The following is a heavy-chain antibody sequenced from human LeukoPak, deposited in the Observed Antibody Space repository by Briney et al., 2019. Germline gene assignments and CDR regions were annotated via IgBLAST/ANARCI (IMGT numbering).Heavy chain of an antibody. J-gene: IGHJ3*02. CDR1: GFTFDDYA. D-gene: IGHD5-12*01. CDR2: ISWNSGSI. V-gene: IGHV3-9*01. Sequence: PGGSLRLSCAASGFTFDDYAMPWVRQAPGKGLEWVSGISWNSGSIGYADSVKGRFTISRENAKNSLYLQMNSLRAEDTGLYYCAKVKKWLEPGGAFDIWGQGTMVTVSS. CDR3: AKVKKWLEPGGAFDI.